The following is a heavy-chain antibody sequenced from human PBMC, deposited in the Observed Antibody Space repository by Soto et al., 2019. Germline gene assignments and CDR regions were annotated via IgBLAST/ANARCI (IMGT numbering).Heavy chain of an antibody. Sequence: SCPTLVNPTQTLTLTCTFSGFSLSTSGMCVSWIRQPPGKALEWLALIDWDDDKYYSTSLKTRLTISKDTSKNQVVLTMTNMDPVDTATYYCARIRDYYDSSGYFSKGYYFDYWGQGTLVTVSS. CDR1: GFSLSTSGMC. V-gene: IGHV2-70*01. CDR2: IDWDDDK. J-gene: IGHJ4*02. CDR3: ARIRDYYDSSGYFSKGYYFDY. D-gene: IGHD3-22*01.